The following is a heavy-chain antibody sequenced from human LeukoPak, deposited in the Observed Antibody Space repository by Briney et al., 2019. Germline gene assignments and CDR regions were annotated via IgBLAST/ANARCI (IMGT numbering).Heavy chain of an antibody. CDR3: AREDSSGWAGVYYFDY. CDR2: ISTSSSYI. V-gene: IGHV3-21*01. Sequence: PGGSLRLSCAASGFTFSSYSMNWVRQAPGKGLEWVSPISTSSSYIYYADSVKGRFTISRDNAKNSLYLQMNSLRAEDTAVYYCAREDSSGWAGVYYFDYWGQGTLVTVSS. CDR1: GFTFSSYS. D-gene: IGHD6-19*01. J-gene: IGHJ4*02.